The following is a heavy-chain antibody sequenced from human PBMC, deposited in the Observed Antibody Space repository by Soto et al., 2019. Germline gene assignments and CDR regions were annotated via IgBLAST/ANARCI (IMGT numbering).Heavy chain of an antibody. D-gene: IGHD1-1*01. CDR2: IMPIFRTA. Sequence: QVQVEQSGAEVKKPGSSVKVSCKASGGTFSTAAISWVRQAPGQGLEWMGGIMPIFRTADYAQKFQGRVTITADESTTTAYLELRSLRSEDTAVYYCARDNDRPQLGGNYYYIMDVWGQGTTVTVSS. J-gene: IGHJ6*02. CDR1: GGTFSTAA. V-gene: IGHV1-69*12. CDR3: ARDNDRPQLGGNYYYIMDV.